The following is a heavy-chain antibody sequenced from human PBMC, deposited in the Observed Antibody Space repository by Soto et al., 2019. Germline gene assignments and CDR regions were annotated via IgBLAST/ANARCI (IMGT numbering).Heavy chain of an antibody. CDR3: ARDQKARHGYYGMDV. CDR1: GFTFSSYW. J-gene: IGHJ6*02. D-gene: IGHD6-6*01. Sequence: GGSLRLSCAASGFTFSSYWMSWVRQAPGEGLEWVANIKQDGSEKYYVDSVKGRFTISRDNAKNSLYLQMNSLRAEDTAVYYCARDQKARHGYYGMDVWGQGTTVTVSS. CDR2: IKQDGSEK. V-gene: IGHV3-7*01.